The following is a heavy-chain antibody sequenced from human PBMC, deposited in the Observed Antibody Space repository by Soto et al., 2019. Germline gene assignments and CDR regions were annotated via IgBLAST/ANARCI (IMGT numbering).Heavy chain of an antibody. J-gene: IGHJ4*01. D-gene: IGHD2-2*01. CDR1: GFTVSSYA. Sequence: GGSLRLSCAASGFTVSSYAMSWVRQAPGKGLEWVSAISGSGGSTYYADSVKGRFTISRDNSKNTLYLQMNSLRAEDTAVYYCTTDSYINMPIVRFDYWGHGTLVTVSS. V-gene: IGHV3-23*01. CDR2: ISGSGGST. CDR3: TTDSYINMPIVRFDY.